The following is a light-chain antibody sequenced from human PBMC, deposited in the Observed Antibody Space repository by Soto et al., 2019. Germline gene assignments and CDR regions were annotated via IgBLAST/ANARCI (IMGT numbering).Light chain of an antibody. CDR2: EVN. V-gene: IGLV2-8*01. J-gene: IGLJ1*01. Sequence: QSVLTQPPSASGSPGQSVAISCTGTSSDVGGYNYVSWYQQHPGKAPKLMIYEVNKRPSGVPDRFSGSKSGNTASLTVSARQAEDEADYYCSSYAGSSHVFGTGTKVT. CDR1: SSDVGGYNY. CDR3: SSYAGSSHV.